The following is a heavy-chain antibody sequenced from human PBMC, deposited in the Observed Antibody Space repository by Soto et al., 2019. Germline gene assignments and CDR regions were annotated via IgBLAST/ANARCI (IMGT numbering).Heavy chain of an antibody. Sequence: PGGSLRLSCAASGFTFSSYAMSWVRQAPGKGLDWVSTISGSGGSTYYADSVKGRFTISRDNSKNTLYLQMNSQRAEDTAVYYCANGAAADPSVYYYYMDVWGKGTTVTVSS. CDR1: GFTFSSYA. CDR2: ISGSGGST. D-gene: IGHD6-13*01. J-gene: IGHJ6*03. CDR3: ANGAAADPSVYYYYMDV. V-gene: IGHV3-23*01.